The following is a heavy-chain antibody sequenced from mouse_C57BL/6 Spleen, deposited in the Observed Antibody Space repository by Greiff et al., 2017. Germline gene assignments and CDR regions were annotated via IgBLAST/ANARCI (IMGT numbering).Heavy chain of an antibody. J-gene: IGHJ1*03. Sequence: VQLQQPGAELVKPGASVKLSCKASGYTFTSYWMQWVKQRPGQGLEWIGEIDPSDSYTNYNQKFKGKATLTVDTSSSTAYMQLSSLTSEDSAVYYCARKRVYGNYWYFDVWGTGTTVTVSS. D-gene: IGHD2-1*01. V-gene: IGHV1-50*01. CDR1: GYTFTSYW. CDR3: ARKRVYGNYWYFDV. CDR2: IDPSDSYT.